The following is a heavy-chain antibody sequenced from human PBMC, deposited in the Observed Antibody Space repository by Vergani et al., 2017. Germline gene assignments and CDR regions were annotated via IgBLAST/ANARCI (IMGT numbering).Heavy chain of an antibody. V-gene: IGHV4-4*07. Sequence: QVQMQESGPGLVKTSETLSLTCSASGAPISYWCWSWLRQAAGKGLEWIGRLCPSGSTNYKPSLKSRVTMSIDTSKNQFSLKLTSVTARDTAGYFFATWAGPFDIWGQGTLVTVSS. D-gene: IGHD1-14*01. CDR1: GAPISYWC. CDR2: LCPSGST. J-gene: IGHJ4*02. CDR3: ATWAGPFDI.